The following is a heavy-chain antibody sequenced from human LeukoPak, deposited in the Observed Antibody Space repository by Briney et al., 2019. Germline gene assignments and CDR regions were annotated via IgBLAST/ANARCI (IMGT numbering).Heavy chain of an antibody. D-gene: IGHD1-1*01. V-gene: IGHV3-23*01. CDR1: DFTFSTYA. CDR2: ISGGGDAT. Sequence: GGSLRLSCAASDFTFSTYAMSWVRQAPGKGLEWVSTISGGGDATYYADSVKGRFTISRDNSKNTLYLQMNSLRAEDTAVYYCAKSTGTTSYYYYMDVWGKGTTVTISS. J-gene: IGHJ6*03. CDR3: AKSTGTTSYYYYMDV.